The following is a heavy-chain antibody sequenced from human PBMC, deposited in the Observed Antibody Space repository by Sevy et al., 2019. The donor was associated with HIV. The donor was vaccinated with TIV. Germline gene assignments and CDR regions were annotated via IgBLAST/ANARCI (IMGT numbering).Heavy chain of an antibody. CDR3: ARGYCGGGSCTAFDP. CDR1: GFSISNNY. J-gene: IGHJ5*02. Sequence: GESLKISCAGSGFSISNNYTAWVRQAPGKGLEWVSVMYSGGSPYYADSVKGRFALSRDMSKNTVYLQMNSLRAEDTAVYYCARGYCGGGSCTAFDPWGQGTLVTVSS. D-gene: IGHD2-15*01. V-gene: IGHV3-53*01. CDR2: MYSGGSP.